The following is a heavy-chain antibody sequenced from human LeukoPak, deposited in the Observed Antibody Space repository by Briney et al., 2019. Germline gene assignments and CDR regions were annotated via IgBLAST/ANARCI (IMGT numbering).Heavy chain of an antibody. Sequence: GGSLRLSCAASGFTFSTYSMNWVRQAPGKGVEWVSSIGGSSTSIYYADSVKGRFTISRHNAKSSLYLQMNSLRAEDAAVYYCARELGGDYGEAFDIWGQGTMVTVSS. CDR2: IGGSSTSI. D-gene: IGHD4-17*01. CDR1: GFTFSTYS. CDR3: ARELGGDYGEAFDI. V-gene: IGHV3-21*01. J-gene: IGHJ3*02.